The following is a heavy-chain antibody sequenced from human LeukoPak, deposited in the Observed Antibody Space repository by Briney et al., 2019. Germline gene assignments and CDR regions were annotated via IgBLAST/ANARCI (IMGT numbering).Heavy chain of an antibody. CDR1: GFTFNDYA. V-gene: IGHV3-9*01. CDR3: ARAEYSSSWYPGY. Sequence: GGSLRLSCAASGFTFNDYAMHWVRQAPGKGLEWVSGISWNSGSVGYADSVKGRFTISRDNSKNTLYLQMNSLRAEDTAVYYCARAEYSSSWYPGYWGQGTLVTVSS. J-gene: IGHJ4*02. CDR2: ISWNSGSV. D-gene: IGHD6-13*01.